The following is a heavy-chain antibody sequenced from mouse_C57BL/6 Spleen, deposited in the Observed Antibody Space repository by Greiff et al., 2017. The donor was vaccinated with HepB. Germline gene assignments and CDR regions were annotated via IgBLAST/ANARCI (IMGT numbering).Heavy chain of an antibody. CDR2: INYDGSST. Sequence: DVKLVESEGGLVQPGSSMKLSCTASGFTFSDYYMAWVRQVPEKGLEWVANINYDGSSTYYLDSLKSRFIIARDNAKNILYLQMSSLKSEDTATYYCARADYDYDEDWFAYWGQGTLVTVSA. V-gene: IGHV5-16*01. J-gene: IGHJ3*01. D-gene: IGHD2-4*01. CDR1: GFTFSDYY. CDR3: ARADYDYDEDWFAY.